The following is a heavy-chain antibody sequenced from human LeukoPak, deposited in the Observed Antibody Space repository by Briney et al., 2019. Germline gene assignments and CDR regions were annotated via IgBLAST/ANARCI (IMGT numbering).Heavy chain of an antibody. CDR1: GFTFSSYA. V-gene: IGHV3-23*01. Sequence: GGSLRLSCAASGFTFSSYAMSWVRQAPGKGLEWVSAISGSGGSTYYADSVKGRFTISRDNSKNTLYLQMNSLRAEDTAVYYCAKDAALIKNTYGPPDYWGQGTLVTVSS. D-gene: IGHD3-10*01. CDR3: AKDAALIKNTYGPPDY. J-gene: IGHJ4*02. CDR2: ISGSGGST.